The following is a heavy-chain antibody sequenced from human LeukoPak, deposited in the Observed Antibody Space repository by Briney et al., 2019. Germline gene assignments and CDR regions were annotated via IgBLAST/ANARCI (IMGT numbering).Heavy chain of an antibody. Sequence: SETLSLTCAVYGGSFSGYYWSWIRQPPGKGLEWIGEINHSGSTNYNPSLKSRVTISVDTSKNQFSLKLSSVTAADTAVYYCARSRRIAAAGTGWFDPWGQGTLVTVSS. V-gene: IGHV4-34*01. CDR3: ARSRRIAAAGTGWFDP. CDR1: GGSFSGYY. J-gene: IGHJ5*02. D-gene: IGHD6-13*01. CDR2: INHSGST.